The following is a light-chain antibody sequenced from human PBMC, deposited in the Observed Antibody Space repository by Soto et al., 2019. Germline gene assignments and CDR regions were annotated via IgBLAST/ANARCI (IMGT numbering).Light chain of an antibody. CDR1: QSLAYSDGNTY. V-gene: IGKV2-30*01. Sequence: DVVMTQSPLSLPVTLGQPASISCRSSQSLAYSDGNTYLNWFQQRPGQSPRRLLYKVSNRDSGVPDRCSGSGSSTDVTLKISRVEDEDVGVYYCMQGTHWPPYTFGQGTKLEIK. CDR3: MQGTHWPPYT. J-gene: IGKJ2*01. CDR2: KVS.